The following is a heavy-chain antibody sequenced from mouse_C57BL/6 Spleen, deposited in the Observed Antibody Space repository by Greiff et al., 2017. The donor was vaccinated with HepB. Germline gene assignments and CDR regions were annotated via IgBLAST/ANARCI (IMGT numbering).Heavy chain of an antibody. J-gene: IGHJ2*01. CDR1: GFTFSSYT. CDR3: ARLLANYFDY. V-gene: IGHV5-9*01. Sequence: VQLVESGGGLVKPGGSLKLSCAASGFTFSSYTMSWVRQTPEKRLEWVATISGGGGNTYYPDSVKGRFTISRDNAKNTLYLQMSSLRSEDTALYYCARLLANYFDYWGQGTTLTVSS. CDR2: ISGGGGNT.